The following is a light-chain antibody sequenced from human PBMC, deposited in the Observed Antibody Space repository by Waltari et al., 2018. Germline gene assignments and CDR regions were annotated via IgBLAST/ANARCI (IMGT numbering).Light chain of an antibody. CDR1: QSVSSY. Sequence: EIVLTQSPATLSLSPGDRATLSCSASQSVSSYLAWYQQKPGQAPRLLIYDASNRATGIPARFSGSGSGTDFTLTISSLEPEDFAVYYCQQRSNWPRALTFGGGTKVEIK. CDR2: DAS. J-gene: IGKJ4*01. CDR3: QQRSNWPRALT. V-gene: IGKV3-11*01.